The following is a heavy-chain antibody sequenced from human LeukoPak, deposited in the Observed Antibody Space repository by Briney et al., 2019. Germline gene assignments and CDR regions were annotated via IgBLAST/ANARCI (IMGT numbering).Heavy chain of an antibody. Sequence: ASVKVSCKASGYTFTGYYMHWVRQAPGQRLEWMGWINPNSGGTNYAQKFQGRVTMTRDTSISTAYMELSRLRSDDTAVYYCARVYGSGSYYYDYWGQGPLLPVSS. D-gene: IGHD3-10*01. J-gene: IGHJ4*02. V-gene: IGHV1-2*02. CDR3: ARVYGSGSYYYDY. CDR1: GYTFTGYY. CDR2: INPNSGGT.